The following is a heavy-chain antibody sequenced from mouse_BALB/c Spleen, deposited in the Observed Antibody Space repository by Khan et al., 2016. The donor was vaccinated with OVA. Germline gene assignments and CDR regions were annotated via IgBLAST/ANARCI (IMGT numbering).Heavy chain of an antibody. V-gene: IGHV1-4*01. J-gene: IGHJ3*01. D-gene: IGHD2-14*01. CDR3: ESDRAYHRNDGWFAY. CDR1: GYTFTSYT. Sequence: QVQLKESGAELARPGASVKMSCKASGYTFTSYTIHWIKKRPGQGLEWIGYINPSNGYTNYNQTFKDKATLTTDKSSTTAYLQLSSLTSDDSAAYNYESDRAYHRNDGWFAYWGQGTLVTVSA. CDR2: INPSNGYT.